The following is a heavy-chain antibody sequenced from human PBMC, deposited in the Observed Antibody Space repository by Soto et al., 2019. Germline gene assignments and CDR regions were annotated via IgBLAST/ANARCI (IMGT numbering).Heavy chain of an antibody. CDR2: VYHTGST. J-gene: IGHJ5*02. Sequence: SETLSLTCVVSGGSISSTNWWTWVRQTPGKGLEWIGEVYHTGSTKYNPTLKNRVTISLDKSKNQFSLNLRSVTAADTAVYYCARVPSPWGQGTLVTVSS. V-gene: IGHV4-4*02. CDR3: ARVPSP. CDR1: GGSISSTNW.